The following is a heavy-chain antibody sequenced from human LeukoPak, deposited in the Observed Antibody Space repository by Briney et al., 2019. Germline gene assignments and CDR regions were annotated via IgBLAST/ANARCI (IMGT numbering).Heavy chain of an antibody. D-gene: IGHD3-10*01. J-gene: IGHJ3*02. CDR3: ARATSPYYYGSGSYAFDI. Sequence: GGSLRLSCAASGFTVSSNYMSWVRQAPGKGLEWVSVIYSGGSTYYADSVKGRFTISRDNSKNTLYLQMNSLRAEDTAVYYCARATSPYYYGSGSYAFDIWGQGTMVTVSS. V-gene: IGHV3-53*01. CDR2: IYSGGST. CDR1: GFTVSSNY.